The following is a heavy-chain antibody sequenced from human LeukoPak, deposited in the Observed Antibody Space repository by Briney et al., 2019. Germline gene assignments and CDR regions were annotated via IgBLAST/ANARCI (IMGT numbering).Heavy chain of an antibody. CDR1: GFTFDDYT. D-gene: IGHD6-13*01. J-gene: IGHJ6*02. V-gene: IGHV3-43*01. CDR3: AKGLYSSSWYRYGMDV. CDR2: ISWDGGST. Sequence: GGSLRLSCAASGFTFDDYTMHWVRQAPGKGLEWVSLISWDGGSTYYADSVKGRFTISRDNSKNSLYLQMNSLRTEGTALYYCAKGLYSSSWYRYGMDVWGQGTTVTVSS.